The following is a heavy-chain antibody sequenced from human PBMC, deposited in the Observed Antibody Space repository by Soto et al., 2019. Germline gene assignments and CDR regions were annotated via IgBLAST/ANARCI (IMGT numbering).Heavy chain of an antibody. J-gene: IGHJ5*02. CDR2: ISSSSSYI. Sequence: EVQLVESGGGLVKPGGSLRLSCEGSGFTFSSSTMTWVRQAPGKGLEWVSSISSSSSYIYQPDSLKGRFTISRDNAKKSVFLDVSSLRAEDTAVYYCVRDLGELFATWGQGTPVSVSS. V-gene: IGHV3-21*01. CDR1: GFTFSSST. D-gene: IGHD3-10*01. CDR3: VRDLGELFAT.